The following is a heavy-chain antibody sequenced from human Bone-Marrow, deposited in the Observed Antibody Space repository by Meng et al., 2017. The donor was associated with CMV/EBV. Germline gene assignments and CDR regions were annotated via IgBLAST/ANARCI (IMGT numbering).Heavy chain of an antibody. J-gene: IGHJ6*02. D-gene: IGHD3-3*01. CDR2: ISGSGGST. CDR1: GFTFSSYA. Sequence: GESLKISCAASGFTFSSYAMSWVRQAPGKGLEWVSAISGSGGSTYYADSVKGRFTISRDNSKNTLYLQMNSLRAEDTAVYYCAKGTEQRDYDFWSGFSEYYYYGMAVWGQGTTVTVSS. V-gene: IGHV3-23*01. CDR3: AKGTEQRDYDFWSGFSEYYYYGMAV.